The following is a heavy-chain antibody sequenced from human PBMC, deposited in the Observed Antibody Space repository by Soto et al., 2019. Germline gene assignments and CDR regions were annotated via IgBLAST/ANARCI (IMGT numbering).Heavy chain of an antibody. CDR1: GDAIYIGGYY. CDR2: IYHTGKT. J-gene: IGHJ4*02. CDR3: GRESGETWDYEAY. V-gene: IGHV4-31*02. Sequence: SETLSLTXTVSGDAIYIGGYYWTWIRQHPGKGLEWIGYIYHTGKTYYNPSLESRVTMSVDTSKNQFSLKLAPVTAADSAVYFCGRESGETWDYEAYWGQGTPVTVSS. D-gene: IGHD1-7*01.